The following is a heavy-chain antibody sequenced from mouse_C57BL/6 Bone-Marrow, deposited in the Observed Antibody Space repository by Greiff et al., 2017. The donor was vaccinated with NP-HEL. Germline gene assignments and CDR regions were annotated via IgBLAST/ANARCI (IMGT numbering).Heavy chain of an antibody. J-gene: IGHJ3*01. CDR3: AGGYGVWFAY. D-gene: IGHD2-2*01. Sequence: QVQLQQSGAELVRPGASVKLSCKASGYTFTDSSINWVKQRPGQGLEWIARIYPGSGNTYYNEKFKGKATLTAEKSSSTAYMQLSSLTSEDSAVYFCAGGYGVWFAYWGQGTLVTVSA. V-gene: IGHV1-76*01. CDR2: IYPGSGNT. CDR1: GYTFTDSS.